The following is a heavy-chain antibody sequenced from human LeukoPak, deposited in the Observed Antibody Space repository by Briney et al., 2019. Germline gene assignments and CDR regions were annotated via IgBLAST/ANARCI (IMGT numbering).Heavy chain of an antibody. D-gene: IGHD3-10*01. CDR2: IFTSGIT. CDR1: GGSISSYY. V-gene: IGHV4-4*07. Sequence: PSETLSLTCTVSGGSISSYYWNWIRQPAGKGLEWIGRIFTSGITNYNPSLKSRVTMSVDTSKNQFSLNLSSVSAADTAVYYRARESSGTYYTPLGYMDVWGKGTTVTVSS. J-gene: IGHJ6*03. CDR3: ARESSGTYYTPLGYMDV.